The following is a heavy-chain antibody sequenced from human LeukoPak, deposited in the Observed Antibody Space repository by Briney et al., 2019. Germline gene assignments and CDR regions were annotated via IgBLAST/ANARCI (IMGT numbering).Heavy chain of an antibody. J-gene: IGHJ5*02. V-gene: IGHV3-49*04. Sequence: GGSLRLSCTASGFTFGDYAMSWVRRAPGKGLEWVGFIRSKAFGGTTEYAASVKGRFTISRDDSINTAYLQMKSLKTEDTAPYYCTRDSGTYNWFDPWGQGTLVTVSS. CDR1: GFTFGDYA. CDR2: IRSKAFGGTT. D-gene: IGHD1-26*01. CDR3: TRDSGTYNWFDP.